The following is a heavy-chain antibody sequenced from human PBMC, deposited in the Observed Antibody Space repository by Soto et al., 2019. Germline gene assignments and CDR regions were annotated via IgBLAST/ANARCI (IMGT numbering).Heavy chain of an antibody. J-gene: IGHJ3*01. D-gene: IGHD2-8*02. Sequence: PVGSLRLSCAASGFLCGSYDMTWVRQAPGKGLEWVSTILVDGRTFYVDSVKGRFTISRDNSRNTVYLQMNSLTAGDTALYYCAKATATGGGAFDFCGQGTMVTVSS. CDR1: GFLCGSYD. CDR3: AKATATGGGAFDF. CDR2: ILVDGRT. V-gene: IGHV3-23*01.